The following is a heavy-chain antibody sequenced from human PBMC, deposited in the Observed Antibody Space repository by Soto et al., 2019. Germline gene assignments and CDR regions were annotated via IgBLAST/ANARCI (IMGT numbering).Heavy chain of an antibody. V-gene: IGHV3-43*01. CDR1: GFTFDDYT. CDR3: AKDIVPNGDYYYGMDV. Sequence: QPGGSLRLSCAASGFTFDDYTMHWVRQAPGKGLEWVSLISWDGGSTYYADSVKGRFTISRDNSKNSLYLQMNSLRTEDTALYYCAKDIVPNGDYYYGMDVWGQGTTVTVSS. CDR2: ISWDGGST. D-gene: IGHD2-8*01. J-gene: IGHJ6*02.